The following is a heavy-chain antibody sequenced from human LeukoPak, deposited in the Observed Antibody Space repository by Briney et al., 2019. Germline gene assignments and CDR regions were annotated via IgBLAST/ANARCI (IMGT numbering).Heavy chain of an antibody. J-gene: IGHJ2*01. CDR2: IYYSGST. D-gene: IGHD4-17*01. CDR1: GGSISSYY. CDR3: ARGDYGDYVWYFDP. Sequence: SETLSLTCTVSGGSISSYYWSWIRQPPGKGLEWIGYIYYSGSTNYNPSLKSRVTISVDTSKNQFSLKLSSVTAADTAVYYCARGDYGDYVWYFDPWGRGTLVTVSS. V-gene: IGHV4-59*01.